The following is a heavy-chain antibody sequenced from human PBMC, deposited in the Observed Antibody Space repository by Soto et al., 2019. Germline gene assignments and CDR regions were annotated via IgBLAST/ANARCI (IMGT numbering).Heavy chain of an antibody. CDR2: IIPIFGAA. CDR3: ARAPQPWPYGSGWWSGYYYGMDV. CDR1: GGTFSSYA. D-gene: IGHD6-19*01. J-gene: IGHJ6*02. Sequence: SVKVSCKASGGTFSSYAISWVRQAPGQGLEWMGWIIPIFGAANYAQKFQGRVTITADKSTSTAYMELSSLRSEETAVYYCARAPQPWPYGSGWWSGYYYGMDVWGQGTTVTVSS. V-gene: IGHV1-69*06.